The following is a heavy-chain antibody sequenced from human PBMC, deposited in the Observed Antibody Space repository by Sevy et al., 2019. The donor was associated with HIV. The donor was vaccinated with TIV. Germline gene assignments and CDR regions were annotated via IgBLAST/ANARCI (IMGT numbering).Heavy chain of an antibody. CDR1: GYTFTSYG. CDR2: ISAYNGNT. CDR3: ARVPWSGIIGGMDV. Sequence: ASVKVSCKASGYTFTSYGISWVRQAPGQGLEWMGWISAYNGNTNYAQKLQGRVTMTTDTSTSTAYMGLRSLRSDDTAVYYGARVPWSGIIGGMDVWGQGTTVTVSS. D-gene: IGHD3-3*01. V-gene: IGHV1-18*01. J-gene: IGHJ6*02.